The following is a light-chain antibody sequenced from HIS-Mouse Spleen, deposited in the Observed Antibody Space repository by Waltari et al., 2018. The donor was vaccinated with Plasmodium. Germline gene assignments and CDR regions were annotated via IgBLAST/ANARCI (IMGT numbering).Light chain of an antibody. CDR2: GAS. J-gene: IGKJ3*01. CDR1: QSVSSN. Sequence: EIVMTQSPATLSVSPGERATLSCRASQSVSSNLAWYQQKPGQAPRLLIYGASTRATGIPAMFSVSGSGTAFTLTISSLHSEDFAVYYCQQYNNWSFTFGPGTKVDIK. CDR3: QQYNNWSFT. V-gene: IGKV3-15*01.